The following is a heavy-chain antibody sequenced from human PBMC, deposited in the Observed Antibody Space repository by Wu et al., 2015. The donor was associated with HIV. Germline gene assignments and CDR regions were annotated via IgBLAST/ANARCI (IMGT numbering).Heavy chain of an antibody. J-gene: IGHJ3*01. CDR1: GYTFTDYY. CDR2: INPNSGGT. D-gene: IGHD1-14*01. CDR3: ARDLRKSTAFDL. V-gene: IGHV1-2*02. Sequence: QVQLVQSGAEVKKPGASVKVSCQASGYTFTDYYIHWLRQAPGQGLEWMGWINPNSGGTNYAQKFHGRVTLTRDTSIGTAYMELSRLTSDDTAVYYCARDLRKSTAFDLWGQGTVVTVSS.